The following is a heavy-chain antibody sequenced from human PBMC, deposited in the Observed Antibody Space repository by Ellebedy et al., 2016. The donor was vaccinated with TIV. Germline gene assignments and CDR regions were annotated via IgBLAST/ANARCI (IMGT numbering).Heavy chain of an antibody. V-gene: IGHV1-8*01. CDR1: GYTFTSYD. J-gene: IGHJ4*02. CDR3: ARGVVPAAMVN. Sequence: AASVKVSCKASGYTFTSYDINWVRQATGPGLEWRGWMNPNSGNTGYAQKFQGRVTMTRNTSISTAYMELSRLRSEDTAGYYCARGVVPAAMVNWGQGTLVTVSS. D-gene: IGHD2-2*01. CDR2: MNPNSGNT.